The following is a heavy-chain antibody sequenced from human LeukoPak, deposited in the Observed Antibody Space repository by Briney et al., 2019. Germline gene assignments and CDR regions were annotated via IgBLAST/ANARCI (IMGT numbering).Heavy chain of an antibody. J-gene: IGHJ4*02. CDR3: ARVAWVDSTMVADY. CDR2: ITRSRGNI. Sequence: GGSLRLPCAASGFTFSSYGLNWVRQAPGKGLEWVSSITRSRGNIYYGDSVMGRFTISRDNAKNSLYLQMNRLRAEDTAVYYCARVAWVDSTMVADYWGQGTLVTVSS. V-gene: IGHV3-21*01. D-gene: IGHD5-18*01. CDR1: GFTFSSYG.